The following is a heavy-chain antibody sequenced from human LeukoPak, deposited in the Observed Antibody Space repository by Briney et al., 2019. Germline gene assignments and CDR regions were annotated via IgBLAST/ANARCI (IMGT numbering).Heavy chain of an antibody. CDR1: AFSFRNYA. D-gene: IGHD3/OR15-3a*01. CDR2: ISGSGFGT. J-gene: IGHJ4*02. CDR3: AKDLIWSEMDFDY. V-gene: IGHV3-23*01. Sequence: GGSLRLSCAASAFSFRNYAMSWVRQAPGKGLEWVSSISGSGFGTYYADSVKGRFTISRDNFKNMLYLHMSSLRAEDTAVYYCAKDLIWSEMDFDYWGQGTLVTVSS.